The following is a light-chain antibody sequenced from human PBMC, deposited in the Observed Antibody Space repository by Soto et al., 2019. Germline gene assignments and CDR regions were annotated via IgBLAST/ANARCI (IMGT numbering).Light chain of an antibody. Sequence: EVVLTQSPATLSVSPGDRATLSCRASQYIGSAVAWYQQKGGQAPRLLIHGASNRATGIPDRFSGSGSGTDFTLTISRLEPGDFAVYFCQHYGYSQWTFGQGTKVDIK. J-gene: IGKJ1*01. CDR3: QHYGYSQWT. CDR2: GAS. CDR1: QYIGSA. V-gene: IGKV3-20*01.